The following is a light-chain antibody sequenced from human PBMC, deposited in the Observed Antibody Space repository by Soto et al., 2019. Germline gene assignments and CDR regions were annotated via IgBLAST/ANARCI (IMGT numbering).Light chain of an antibody. J-gene: IGKJ4*01. CDR3: QQYGSSPPLS. Sequence: EIGLTHSPGTLSLSPGERATLSCRASQSVSSSYLAWYQQKPGQAPRLLIYGASSRATGIPDRFSGSGSGTDFTLTISRLEPEDFAVYYCQQYGSSPPLSFGGGTKVDIK. V-gene: IGKV3-20*01. CDR1: QSVSSSY. CDR2: GAS.